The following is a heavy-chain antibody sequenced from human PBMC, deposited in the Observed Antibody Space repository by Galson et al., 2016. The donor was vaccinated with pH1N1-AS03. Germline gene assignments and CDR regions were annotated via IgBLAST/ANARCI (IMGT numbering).Heavy chain of an antibody. CDR3: ARITSLGGWLDY. D-gene: IGHD3-9*01. Sequence: SLRLSCAASGFSFRSYGMYWVRQAPGKGLEWVAVLRYDGTNKHYADSVKGRFTISRDNAKNTLDLRMNSLRAEDTAVYYCARITSLGGWLDYWGQGTLVTVSS. CDR1: GFSFRSYG. CDR2: LRYDGTNK. V-gene: IGHV3-33*01. J-gene: IGHJ4*02.